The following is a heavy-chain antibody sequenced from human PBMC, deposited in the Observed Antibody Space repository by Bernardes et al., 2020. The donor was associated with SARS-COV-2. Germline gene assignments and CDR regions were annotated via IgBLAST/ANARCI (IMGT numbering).Heavy chain of an antibody. Sequence: SVKVSCKASGYTFSDYYIHWLRQAPGQGFEWMGWISPKSGATNYAQKFQGRVTMTRDTAISTEYMQLSRLTSDDTAVYYCARTFYYDRGGDSVFDQWGQGTLVSVSS. CDR3: ARTFYYDRGGDSVFDQ. V-gene: IGHV1-2*02. CDR1: GYTFSDYY. J-gene: IGHJ4*02. D-gene: IGHD2-21*01. CDR2: ISPKSGAT.